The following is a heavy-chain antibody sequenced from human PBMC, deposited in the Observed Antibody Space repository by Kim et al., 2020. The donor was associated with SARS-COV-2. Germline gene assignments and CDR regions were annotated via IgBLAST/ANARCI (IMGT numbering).Heavy chain of an antibody. J-gene: IGHJ4*02. Sequence: GGSLRLSCAASGFTFSSYAMSWVRQAPGKGLEWVSAISGSGGSTYYADSVKGRFTISRDNSKNTLYLQMNSLRAEDTALYYCAKGGGAGLQHNDYWVQGTLVTVSS. D-gene: IGHD3-16*01. CDR2: ISGSGGST. CDR1: GFTFSSYA. CDR3: AKGGGAGLQHNDY. V-gene: IGHV3-23*01.